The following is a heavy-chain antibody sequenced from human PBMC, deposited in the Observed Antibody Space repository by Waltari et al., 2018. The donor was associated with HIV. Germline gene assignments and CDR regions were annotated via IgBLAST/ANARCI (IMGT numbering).Heavy chain of an antibody. CDR2: ISSSSSYI. Sequence: EVQLVESGGGLVKPGGSLSLSCAASGFTFSSYSLNWARQAPGKGLEWVSSISSSSSYIYYADSVKGRFTISRDNAKNSLYLQMNSLRAEDTAVYYCATLVSSGWYYFDYWGQGTLVTVSS. J-gene: IGHJ4*02. D-gene: IGHD6-19*01. CDR1: GFTFSSYS. V-gene: IGHV3-21*01. CDR3: ATLVSSGWYYFDY.